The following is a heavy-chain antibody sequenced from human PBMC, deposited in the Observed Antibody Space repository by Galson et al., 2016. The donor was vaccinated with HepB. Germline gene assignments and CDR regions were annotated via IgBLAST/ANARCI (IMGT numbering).Heavy chain of an antibody. V-gene: IGHV3-23*01. CDR2: ISATGGNT. Sequence: SLRLSCAGSGFSFSNYAMSWVRQAPGTGLEWVSAISATGGNTQYAESVKGSFTISRDNSRNTLYLEMTTLRAEDTAVYYCARDARGAYSSSDWFDPWGQGTLVTVAS. CDR3: ARDARGAYSSSDWFDP. D-gene: IGHD3-10*01. J-gene: IGHJ5*02. CDR1: GFSFSNYA.